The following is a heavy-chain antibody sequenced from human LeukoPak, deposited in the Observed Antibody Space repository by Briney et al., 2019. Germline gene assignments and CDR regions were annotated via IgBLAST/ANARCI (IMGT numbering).Heavy chain of an antibody. CDR1: RGSISSFY. Sequence: SETLSLTCTVSRGSISSFYWSWIRQPAGKGLEWIGRIFTSGSTNYNPSLKNRVTMSVDTSKNQFSLKLSSVTAADTAVYYCARDRTPYYYGSGSYLYYYMDAWGKGTTVTISS. J-gene: IGHJ6*03. CDR3: ARDRTPYYYGSGSYLYYYMDA. CDR2: IFTSGST. D-gene: IGHD3-10*01. V-gene: IGHV4-4*07.